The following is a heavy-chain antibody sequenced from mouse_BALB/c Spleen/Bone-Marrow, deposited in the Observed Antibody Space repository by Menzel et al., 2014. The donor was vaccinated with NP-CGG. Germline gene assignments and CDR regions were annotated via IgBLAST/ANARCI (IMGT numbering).Heavy chain of an antibody. V-gene: IGHV1-54*01. Sequence: QVQLQQSGAELVRPGTPVKVSCKASGYAFTNYFMEWVKQGPGQGLEWIGVINPGSGGANYNEEFKGKAILTADKSSSTAYMRLSSLTSDDSAVYFCIRELVRGFGYWGQGTLVTVSA. CDR3: IRELVRGFGY. CDR2: INPGSGGA. CDR1: GYAFTNYF. J-gene: IGHJ3*01. D-gene: IGHD2-14*01.